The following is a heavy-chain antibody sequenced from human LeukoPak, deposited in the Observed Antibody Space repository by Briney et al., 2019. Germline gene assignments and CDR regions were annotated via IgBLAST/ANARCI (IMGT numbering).Heavy chain of an antibody. V-gene: IGHV5-51*01. CDR3: ARHGNYYDSRGMGDY. J-gene: IGHJ4*02. CDR1: GYRFNYW. Sequence: KGGESLKISCKGSGYRFNYWIGWVRQMPGKGLEWMGVIYPGDSDTRYSPSFQGQVTISVDKSIITAYLQWSSLKASDTAMYYCARHGNYYDSRGMGDYWGQGTLVTVSS. CDR2: IYPGDSDT. D-gene: IGHD3-22*01.